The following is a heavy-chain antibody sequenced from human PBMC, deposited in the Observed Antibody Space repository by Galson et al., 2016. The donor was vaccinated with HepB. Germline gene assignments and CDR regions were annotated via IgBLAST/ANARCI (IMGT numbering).Heavy chain of an antibody. D-gene: IGHD1-26*01. Sequence: PSFTSRATISVDKSKNQISLSLASVTAADTAVYYCARGNLGTTASMAFDHWGQGTLVTVSS. CDR3: ARGNLGTTASMAFDH. J-gene: IGHJ4*02. V-gene: IGHV4-4*02.